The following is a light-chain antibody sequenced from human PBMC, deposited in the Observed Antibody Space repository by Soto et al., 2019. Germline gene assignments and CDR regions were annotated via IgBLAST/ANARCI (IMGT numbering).Light chain of an antibody. J-gene: IGKJ1*01. CDR1: QTISTN. CDR2: GAA. V-gene: IGKV3-15*01. Sequence: EIVLTQSPGTMSLSPGARATLSCRASQTISTNLAWYQHKPGQPPSLLIYGAATRATGVPARFSGSWSGTQFTLTITSLQSEDFAVYYCQQYNTWTWTFGQGTKVDIK. CDR3: QQYNTWTWT.